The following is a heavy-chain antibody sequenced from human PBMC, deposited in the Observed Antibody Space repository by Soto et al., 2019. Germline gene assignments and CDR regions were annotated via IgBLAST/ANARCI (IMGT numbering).Heavy chain of an antibody. V-gene: IGHV1-24*01. J-gene: IGHJ6*02. CDR2: FDPEDGET. Sequence: ASVKVSCKVSGYTLTELSMHWVRQAPGKGLEWMGGFDPEDGETIYARKFQGRVTMTEDTSTDTAYMELSSLRSEDTAVYYCATDPPGPDYGGKPDYYYGMDVWGQGTTVTVSS. CDR3: ATDPPGPDYGGKPDYYYGMDV. D-gene: IGHD4-17*01. CDR1: GYTLTELS.